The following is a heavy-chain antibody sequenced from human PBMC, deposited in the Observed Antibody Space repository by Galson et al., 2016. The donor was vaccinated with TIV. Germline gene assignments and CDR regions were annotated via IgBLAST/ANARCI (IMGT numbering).Heavy chain of an antibody. V-gene: IGHV3-33*01. CDR2: IWYDGSNE. D-gene: IGHD6-6*01. CDR1: RIDFSSYG. J-gene: IGHJ6*02. Sequence: SLRLSCAASRIDFSSYGMHWVRQAPGKGLEWVALIWYDGSNEDYSGSVKGRFTISRDNSINMLYLQMNSLRVEDTAVYYCAREFSIPPRHYGMDVWGQGTTVTVS. CDR3: AREFSIPPRHYGMDV.